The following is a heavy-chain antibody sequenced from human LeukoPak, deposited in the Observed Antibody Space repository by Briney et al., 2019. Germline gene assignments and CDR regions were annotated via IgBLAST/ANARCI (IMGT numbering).Heavy chain of an antibody. CDR2: IRYDGSDK. V-gene: IGHV3-30*02. Sequence: GGSLRLSCAGSGFTFSSYAMSWVRQAPGKGLEWLTFIRYDGSDKYYADSVKGRFTISRDNSKNTLYLQMNSLTSEDTAVYYCARVTTRAVLDAFDIWGQGTMVTVSS. CDR1: GFTFSSYA. CDR3: ARVTTRAVLDAFDI. J-gene: IGHJ3*02. D-gene: IGHD3-22*01.